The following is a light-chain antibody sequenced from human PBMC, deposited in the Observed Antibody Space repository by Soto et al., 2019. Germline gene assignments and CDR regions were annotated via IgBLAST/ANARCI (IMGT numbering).Light chain of an antibody. J-gene: IGKJ2*01. Sequence: DIQMTQSPSSLSASVGDRVTITCRASQSISSYLNWYQQKPGKAPKLLIYAASSLQSGVPSRFSGRGSGTDFTLTISSLQPEDFATYYCQQSDSTPYTFGQGNKLEIK. V-gene: IGKV1-39*01. CDR2: AAS. CDR1: QSISSY. CDR3: QQSDSTPYT.